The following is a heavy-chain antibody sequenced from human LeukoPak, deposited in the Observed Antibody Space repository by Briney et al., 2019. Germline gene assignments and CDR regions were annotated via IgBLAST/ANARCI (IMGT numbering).Heavy chain of an antibody. CDR2: ISDDGRNK. CDR1: GFSFISYG. CDR3: ARSSSTYYLYYFDS. J-gene: IGHJ4*02. Sequence: GGSLRLSCAASGFSFISYGMHWVRQAPGKGLEWVGVISDDGRNKKYADSVKGRFTISRDNSKDTLYLQMNSLRDEDTAVYYCARSSSTYYLYYFDSWGQGTLVTVSS. D-gene: IGHD2/OR15-2a*01. V-gene: IGHV3-30*03.